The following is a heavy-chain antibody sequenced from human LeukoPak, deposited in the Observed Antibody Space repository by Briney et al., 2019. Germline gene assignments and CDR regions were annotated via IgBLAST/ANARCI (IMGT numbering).Heavy chain of an antibody. CDR2: IYHSGST. CDR3: ARDTGIQLWLHYFDY. Sequence: PSETLSLTXTVSGYSISSGYYWGWIRQPPGKGLEWIGSIYHSGSTYYNPSLKSRVTISVDTSKNQFSLKLSSVTAVDTAVYYCARDTGIQLWLHYFDYWGQGTLVTVSS. J-gene: IGHJ4*02. V-gene: IGHV4-38-2*02. D-gene: IGHD5-18*01. CDR1: GYSISSGYY.